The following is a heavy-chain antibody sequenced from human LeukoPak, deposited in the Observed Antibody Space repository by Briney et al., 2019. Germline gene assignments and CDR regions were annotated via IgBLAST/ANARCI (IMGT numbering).Heavy chain of an antibody. Sequence: PSQTLSLTCTVSGGSISSGGYYWSWIRQHPGKGLEWIGYIYYSGSTYYNPSLKSRVTISVDTSKNQFSLKLSSVTAADTAVYYCARDGRRYSSSWYYFDYWGRGTLVTVSS. CDR3: ARDGRRYSSSWYYFDY. CDR1: GGSISSGGYY. V-gene: IGHV4-31*03. J-gene: IGHJ4*02. D-gene: IGHD6-13*01. CDR2: IYYSGST.